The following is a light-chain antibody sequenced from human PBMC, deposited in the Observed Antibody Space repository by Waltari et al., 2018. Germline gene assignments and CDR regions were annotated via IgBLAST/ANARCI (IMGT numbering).Light chain of an antibody. CDR2: ATS. CDR3: QERHTFPST. Sequence: DKQITQSPSALSASVGDRGTITCRASQIVRTSLNWYQQKPGKAPKLLIFATSHWQSGVPSRFSGGGYETDFTLTISSLQPEDCAAYFCQERHTFPSTFGQGTTLEIK. J-gene: IGKJ2*01. CDR1: QIVRTS. V-gene: IGKV1-39*01.